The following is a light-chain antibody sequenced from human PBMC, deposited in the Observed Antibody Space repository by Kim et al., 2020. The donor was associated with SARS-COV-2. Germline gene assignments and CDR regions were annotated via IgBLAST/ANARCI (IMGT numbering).Light chain of an antibody. CDR3: QQYNNWPLT. J-gene: IGKJ4*01. CDR1: HSVSSI. Sequence: VSPVERATLSCRASHSVSSILAWYQQNPGQAPRLLIYGASTRATGIPARFSGSGAGTEFTLTISSLQSEDFAVYYCQQYNNWPLTFGGGTKVEIK. V-gene: IGKV3-15*01. CDR2: GAS.